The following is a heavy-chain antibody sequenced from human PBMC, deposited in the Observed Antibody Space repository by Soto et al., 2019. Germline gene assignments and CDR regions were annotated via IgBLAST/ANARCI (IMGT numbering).Heavy chain of an antibody. D-gene: IGHD5-12*01. V-gene: IGHV4-4*07. Sequence: SETLSLTCTVSGGSISSYYWSWIRQPAGKGLEWIGRIYTSGSTNYNPSLKSRVTMSVDTSKNQFSLKLSSVTAADTAVYYCARDLVQERWLHDNGFDAWGQGTLVTVPQ. J-gene: IGHJ5*02. CDR2: IYTSGST. CDR1: GGSISSYY. CDR3: ARDLVQERWLHDNGFDA.